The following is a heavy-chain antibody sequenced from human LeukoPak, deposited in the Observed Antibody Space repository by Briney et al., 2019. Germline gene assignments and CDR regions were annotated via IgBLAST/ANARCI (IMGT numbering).Heavy chain of an antibody. D-gene: IGHD3-22*01. V-gene: IGHV3-21*01. CDR2: ISSSSGYI. J-gene: IGHJ4*02. Sequence: GGSLRLSCAASGFTFSSYSMNWVRQAPGKGLEWVSSISSSSGYIYYADSVKGRFTISRDNAKNSLYLQMNSLRAGDTAVYYCARDYYDSSGYVEDWGQGTLVTVSS. CDR1: GFTFSSYS. CDR3: ARDYYDSSGYVED.